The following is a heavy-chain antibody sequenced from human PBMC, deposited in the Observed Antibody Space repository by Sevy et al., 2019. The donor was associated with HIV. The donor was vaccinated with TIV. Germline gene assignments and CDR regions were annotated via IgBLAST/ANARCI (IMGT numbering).Heavy chain of an antibody. V-gene: IGHV3-48*02. CDR2: FDRTDIT. J-gene: IGHJ4*02. CDR1: GFTLSSYT. Sequence: GESLKISCEASGFTLSSYTMNWVRQSPEKGLEWVATFDRTDITHYADSVKGRFIISRDTAKNSLFLQMNSLGDDDTAMYFCVRDERAIASHFDYWGRGTLVTVSS. D-gene: IGHD2-21*01. CDR3: VRDERAIASHFDY.